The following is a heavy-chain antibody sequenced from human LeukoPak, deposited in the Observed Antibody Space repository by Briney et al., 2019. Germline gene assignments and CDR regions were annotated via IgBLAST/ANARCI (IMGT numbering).Heavy chain of an antibody. CDR3: ARKVGYAFDI. V-gene: IGHV4-59*08. J-gene: IGHJ3*02. Sequence: PSETLSLTCTVSGGSISSYYWSWIRQPPGKGLEWIGYIYYSGSTNYNPSLKSRVTISVDTSKNQFSLKLSSVTAADTAVYYCARKVGYAFDIWGQGTMVTVSS. CDR2: IYYSGST. D-gene: IGHD3-16*01. CDR1: GGSISSYY.